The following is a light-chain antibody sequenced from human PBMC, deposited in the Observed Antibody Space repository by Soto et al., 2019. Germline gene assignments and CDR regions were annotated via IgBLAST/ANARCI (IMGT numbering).Light chain of an antibody. CDR3: QQYNNWSQYT. CDR2: GAS. CDR1: QSIGSN. V-gene: IGKV3-15*01. Sequence: EIVMTQSPATLYVSPGDRATVSCRASQSIGSNLAWYQHKPGQAPRLLIYGASTRATGIPDRFSGSGSGAEFTLTISDLQSEDFAVYYCQQYNNWSQYTFGQGTKVDIK. J-gene: IGKJ2*01.